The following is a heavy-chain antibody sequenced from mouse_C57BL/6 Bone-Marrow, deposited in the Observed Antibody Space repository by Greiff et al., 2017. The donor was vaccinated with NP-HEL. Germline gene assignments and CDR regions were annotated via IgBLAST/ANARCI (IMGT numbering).Heavy chain of an antibody. CDR3: ARDEGYYRYFDV. V-gene: IGHV5-4*01. J-gene: IGHJ1*03. Sequence: EVKVEESGGGLVKPGGSLKLSCAASGFTFSSYAMSWVRQTPEKRLEWVATISGGGSYTYYPDNVKGRFTISRDNAKNNLYLQMSHLKSEDAAMYYCARDEGYYRYFDVWGTGTTVTVSS. CDR2: ISGGGSYT. D-gene: IGHD2-3*01. CDR1: GFTFSSYA.